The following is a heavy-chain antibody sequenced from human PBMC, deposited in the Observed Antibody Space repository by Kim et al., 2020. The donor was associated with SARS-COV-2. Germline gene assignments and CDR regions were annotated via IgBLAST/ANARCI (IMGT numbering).Heavy chain of an antibody. CDR3: VRLIPAMLSHFFDH. J-gene: IGHJ4*02. CDR1: GDSIRNTDYY. D-gene: IGHD2-8*01. CDR2: IYYSGAT. V-gene: IGHV4-39*01. Sequence: SETLSLTCTVSGDSIRNTDYYWAWIRQPPGKGLEWIGSIYYSGATYYSPSLKSRLTIFVDTSKNQVSLRLGSVTAADTAVYFCVRLIPAMLSHFFDHWGQGRLVTVSS.